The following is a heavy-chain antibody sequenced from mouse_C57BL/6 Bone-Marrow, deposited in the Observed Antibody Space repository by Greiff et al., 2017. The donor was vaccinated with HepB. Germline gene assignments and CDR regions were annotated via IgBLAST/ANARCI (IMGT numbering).Heavy chain of an antibody. CDR1: GFTFSDYY. Sequence: EVKVVESEGGLVQPGSSMKLSCTASGFTFSDYYMAWVRQVPEKGLEWVANINYDGSSTYYLDSLKSRFIISRDNAKNMLYLQMSSLKSEDTATYYCARDLDYFDYWGQGTTLTVSA. CDR2: INYDGSST. V-gene: IGHV5-16*01. CDR3: ARDLDYFDY. J-gene: IGHJ2*01.